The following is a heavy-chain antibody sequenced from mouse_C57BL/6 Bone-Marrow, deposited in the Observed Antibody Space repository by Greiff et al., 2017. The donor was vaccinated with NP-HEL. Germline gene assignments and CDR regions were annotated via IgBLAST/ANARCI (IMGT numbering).Heavy chain of an antibody. CDR3: ARIWDRIDY. Sequence: VQLQQSGPVLVKPGASVKMSCKASGYTFTDYYMNWVKQSHGKSLEWIGVINPYNGGTSYNQKFKGKATLTVDKSSSTAYMELNSLTSEDSAVYYCARIWDRIDYWGQGTTLTVSS. D-gene: IGHD3-3*01. CDR2: INPYNGGT. V-gene: IGHV1-19*01. J-gene: IGHJ2*01. CDR1: GYTFTDYY.